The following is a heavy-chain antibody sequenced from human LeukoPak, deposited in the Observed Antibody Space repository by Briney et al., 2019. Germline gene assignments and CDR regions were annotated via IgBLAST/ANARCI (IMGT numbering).Heavy chain of an antibody. CDR3: ASLDY. Sequence: SETLSLTCTVSGGSISSYYWSWIRQPPGKGLEWIGYIYTSGSTNYNPSLKSRVTISVDTSKNQFSLKLSSVTAADTALYYCASLDYWGQGTLVTVSS. CDR1: GGSISSYY. CDR2: IYTSGST. V-gene: IGHV4-4*09. J-gene: IGHJ4*02.